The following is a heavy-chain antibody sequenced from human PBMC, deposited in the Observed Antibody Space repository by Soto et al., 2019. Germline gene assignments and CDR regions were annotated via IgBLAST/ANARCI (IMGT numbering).Heavy chain of an antibody. Sequence: PSETLSLTCTVSGGSISSGDYYWSRIRQPPGKGLEWIGYIYYSGSTFYNPSLKSRATISVDTSKNQFSLKLSSVTAADTAVYYCAREGLTGTIGLYYYYGLDVWGQGTTVTVSS. D-gene: IGHD1-7*01. CDR2: IYYSGST. J-gene: IGHJ6*02. CDR1: GGSISSGDYY. CDR3: AREGLTGTIGLYYYYGLDV. V-gene: IGHV4-30-4*01.